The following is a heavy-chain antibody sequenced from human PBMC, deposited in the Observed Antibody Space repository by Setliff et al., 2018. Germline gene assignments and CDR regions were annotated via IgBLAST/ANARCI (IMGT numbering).Heavy chain of an antibody. D-gene: IGHD2-2*01. CDR2: IVSSGSTT. Sequence: GGSLRLSCAASGFTFSDYYMSWIRQAPGKGLEWLLFIVSSGSTTYYSDSVKGRFTISRDNAKNSLYLQMNSLRAEDTAVYYCARVGYCSGPTCYPFDSWGQGNLVTVSS. CDR3: ARVGYCSGPTCYPFDS. CDR1: GFTFSDYY. V-gene: IGHV3-11*04. J-gene: IGHJ4*02.